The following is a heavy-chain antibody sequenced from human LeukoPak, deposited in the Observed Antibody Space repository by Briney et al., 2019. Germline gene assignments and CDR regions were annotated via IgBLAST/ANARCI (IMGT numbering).Heavy chain of an antibody. Sequence: ASVKVSCKASGYTFINYYMHWVRQATGQGLEWMAIINPSADSTSYAQKFQGRVTLTRDTSTSTVYMELSSLRSEDTAMYYCARDGGNYAFDSWGQGTLVTVSS. CDR2: INPSADST. CDR1: GYTFINYY. V-gene: IGHV1-46*01. D-gene: IGHD4-11*01. J-gene: IGHJ4*02. CDR3: ARDGGNYAFDS.